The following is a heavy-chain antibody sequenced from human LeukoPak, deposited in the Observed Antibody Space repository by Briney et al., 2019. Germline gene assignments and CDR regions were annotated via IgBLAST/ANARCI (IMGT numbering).Heavy chain of an antibody. CDR2: IIPIFGTA. CDR1: GGTFSSYA. D-gene: IGHD2-15*01. Sequence: GASVKVSCKASGGTFSSYAISWVRQAPGQGLEWMGGIIPIFGTANYAQKFQGRVTITTDESTSTAYMELSSLRSEDTAVYYCARERPLGGYCSGGSCLDAFDIWGQGTMVTVSS. V-gene: IGHV1-69*05. J-gene: IGHJ3*02. CDR3: ARERPLGGYCSGGSCLDAFDI.